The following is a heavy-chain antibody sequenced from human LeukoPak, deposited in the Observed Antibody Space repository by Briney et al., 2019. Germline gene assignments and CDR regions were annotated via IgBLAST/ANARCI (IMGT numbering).Heavy chain of an antibody. CDR1: GFTFSSYE. CDR3: ARDGLFELWPFGY. V-gene: IGHV3-48*03. Sequence: GGSLRLSCAASGFTFSSYEMNWVRQAPGKGLEWVSYISSSGSTIYYADSVKGRFTISRDNAKNSLYLQMNSLRAEDTAVYYCARDGLFELWPFGYWGQGTLVTVSS. CDR2: ISSSGSTI. D-gene: IGHD5-18*01. J-gene: IGHJ4*02.